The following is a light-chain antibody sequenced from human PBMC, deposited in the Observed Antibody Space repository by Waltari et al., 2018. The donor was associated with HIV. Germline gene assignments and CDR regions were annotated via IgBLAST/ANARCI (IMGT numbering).Light chain of an antibody. Sequence: QSLLTQPPSVSAAPGQRVTISCSGSSSTVGKRPVSSYQQLPGAAPKPLLYENYPRPSDIPDRMSGSKSGSSATLDITGRQAEDEADYYCGAWDDSLRAGIFGGGTKLSVL. CDR1: SSTVGKRP. V-gene: IGLV1-51*02. CDR2: ENY. J-gene: IGLJ2*01. CDR3: GAWDDSLRAGI.